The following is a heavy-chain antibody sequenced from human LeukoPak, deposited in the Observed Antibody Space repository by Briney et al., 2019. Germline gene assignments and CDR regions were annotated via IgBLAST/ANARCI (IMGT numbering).Heavy chain of an antibody. CDR1: GYSFTGHY. Sequence: ASVKVSCKASGYSFTGHYMHWVRQAPGQGLEWMGWINPKSGGTNYAQKFQGRVTMTRDTSISTAYMELSSLRSEDTAVYYCASMTYYYDSSGYRRGFDPWGQGTLVTVSS. J-gene: IGHJ5*02. CDR3: ASMTYYYDSSGYRRGFDP. V-gene: IGHV1-2*02. CDR2: INPKSGGT. D-gene: IGHD3-22*01.